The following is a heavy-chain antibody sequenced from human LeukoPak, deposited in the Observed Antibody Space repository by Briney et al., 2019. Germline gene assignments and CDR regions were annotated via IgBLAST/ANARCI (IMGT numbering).Heavy chain of an antibody. D-gene: IGHD6-13*01. Sequence: SETLSLTCTVSGGSISSYYWSWIRQPPGKGLEWIGEINHSGSTNYNPSLKSRVTISVDTSKNQFSLKLSSVTAADTAVYYCARGGAGIAAAGTEYYFDYWGQGTLVTVSS. CDR3: ARGGAGIAAAGTEYYFDY. J-gene: IGHJ4*02. CDR2: INHSGST. V-gene: IGHV4-34*01. CDR1: GGSISSYY.